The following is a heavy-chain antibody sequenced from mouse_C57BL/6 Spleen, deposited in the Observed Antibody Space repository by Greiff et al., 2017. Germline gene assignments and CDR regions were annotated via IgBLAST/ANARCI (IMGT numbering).Heavy chain of an antibody. CDR3: AREVDY. CDR2: INPSSGYT. J-gene: IGHJ2*01. Sequence: VQLQRSGAELAKPGASVKLSCKASGYPFTSYWMHWVKQRPGQGLEWIGYINPSSGYTRYNQKCKDKATLTAEKYSSTAYMQLSSLTYEDSAVYYCAREVDYWGQGTTLTVSS. CDR1: GYPFTSYW. V-gene: IGHV1-7*01. D-gene: IGHD1-3*01.